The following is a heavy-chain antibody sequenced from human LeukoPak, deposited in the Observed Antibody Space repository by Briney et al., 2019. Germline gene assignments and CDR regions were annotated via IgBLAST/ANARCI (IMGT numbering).Heavy chain of an antibody. J-gene: IGHJ6*02. CDR1: GFTFSNYA. V-gene: IGHV3-23*01. D-gene: IGHD3-16*01. CDR3: AKLRGYDYDNGMDV. Sequence: GGSLRLSCTASGFTFSNYAMTWVRQAPGKGLEWASGISGSGSSTYYADSVKGRFTLSRDYPKNTLYLQMNSLRAEDTAVYYCAKLRGYDYDNGMDVWGQETTVTVSS. CDR2: ISGSGSST.